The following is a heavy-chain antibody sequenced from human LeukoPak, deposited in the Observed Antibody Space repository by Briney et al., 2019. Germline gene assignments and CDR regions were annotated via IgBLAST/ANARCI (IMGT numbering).Heavy chain of an antibody. D-gene: IGHD1-26*01. CDR3: AIPLYSGSYWDY. V-gene: IGHV3-23*01. CDR2: ISGSGGST. J-gene: IGHJ4*02. Sequence: PGGSLRLSRAASGFTFSSYAMSWVRQAPGKGLEWVSAISGSGGSTYYADSVKGRYTISRDNSKNTLYLQMNSLRAEDTAVYYCAIPLYSGSYWDYWGQGTLVTVSS. CDR1: GFTFSSYA.